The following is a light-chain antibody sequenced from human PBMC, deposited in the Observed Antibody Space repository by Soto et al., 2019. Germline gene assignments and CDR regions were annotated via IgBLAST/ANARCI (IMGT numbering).Light chain of an antibody. CDR1: QSIGSS. CDR3: QQYNNWPRAT. Sequence: EIVLTQSPDTLSLSPGERATLSCRASQSIGSSLAWYQQKPGQAPRLLMYGSYHRATGIPARFSGSGSGTDFTLTISSLEPEDFGVYYCQQYNNWPRATFGGGTKVEIK. J-gene: IGKJ4*01. V-gene: IGKV3-11*01. CDR2: GSY.